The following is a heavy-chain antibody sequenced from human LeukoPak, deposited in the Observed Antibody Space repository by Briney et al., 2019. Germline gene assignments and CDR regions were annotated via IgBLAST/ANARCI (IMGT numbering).Heavy chain of an antibody. CDR1: GFTSRNYD. J-gene: IGHJ4*02. CDR3: AREVGSGWSDYFDY. CDR2: LSSGSDYI. V-gene: IGHV3-21*01. D-gene: IGHD6-19*01. Sequence: GGSLRLSCAASGFTSRNYDMNWVRQAPGKGLEWVSSLSSGSDYIKYADSVKGRFTISRDNAKNSLSLQMNNLRAEDTAVYYCAREVGSGWSDYFDYWGQGTLVTVSS.